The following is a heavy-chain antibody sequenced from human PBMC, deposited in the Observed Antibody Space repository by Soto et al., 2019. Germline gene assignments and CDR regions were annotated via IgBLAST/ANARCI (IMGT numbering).Heavy chain of an antibody. Sequence: SETLSLTCSVSGGSVSSGSYYWSWIRQPPGKGLEWIGYIYYSGSTNYNPSLKSRVTISVDTSKNQFSLKLSSVTAADTAVYYCARVAKYSSSSLDYWGQGTLVTVSS. J-gene: IGHJ4*02. D-gene: IGHD6-6*01. CDR1: GGSVSSGSYY. CDR2: IYYSGST. V-gene: IGHV4-61*01. CDR3: ARVAKYSSSSLDY.